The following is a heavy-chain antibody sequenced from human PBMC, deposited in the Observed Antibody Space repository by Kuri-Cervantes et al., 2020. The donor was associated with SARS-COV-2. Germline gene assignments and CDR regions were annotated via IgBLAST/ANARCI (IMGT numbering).Heavy chain of an antibody. CDR1: GFTFSSYS. V-gene: IGHV3-21*01. Sequence: GESLKISCAASGFTFSSYSMTWVRQAPGKGLEWVSSITASSTFTHYADSLRGRFTISRDNAKNSLYLQMNSLRAEDTAVYYCARDGAGFGDFDYWGQGTLVTVSS. D-gene: IGHD3-16*01. J-gene: IGHJ4*02. CDR3: ARDGAGFGDFDY. CDR2: ITASSTFT.